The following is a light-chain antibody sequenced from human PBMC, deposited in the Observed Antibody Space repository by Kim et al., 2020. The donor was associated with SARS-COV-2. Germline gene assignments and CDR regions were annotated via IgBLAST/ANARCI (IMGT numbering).Light chain of an antibody. V-gene: IGKV2-30*01. CDR1: QSLVSSDGNTY. CDR2: RVS. J-gene: IGKJ2*03. CDR3: MQAIYWPYS. Sequence: PPASISCRSSQSLVSSDGNTYLNWFQQRPGQSPRRLISRVSKRDSGVPDRFNGSGSGTDFTLKISRVEAEDVGVYYCMQAIYWPYSFGQGTKLEI.